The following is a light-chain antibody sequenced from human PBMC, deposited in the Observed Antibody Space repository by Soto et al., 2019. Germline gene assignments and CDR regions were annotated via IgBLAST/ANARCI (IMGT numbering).Light chain of an antibody. Sequence: DIVMTQSPLSLPVTPGEPASISCRSSQSLLHSNGYNYLDWYLQKPGQSPQLLIYLGSNRASGVPDRFSGSGSGTDFTLKISRVEAEDVGVYYCMQALQTPITFVQRTRLQIK. J-gene: IGKJ5*01. CDR1: QSLLHSNGYNY. CDR3: MQALQTPIT. CDR2: LGS. V-gene: IGKV2-28*01.